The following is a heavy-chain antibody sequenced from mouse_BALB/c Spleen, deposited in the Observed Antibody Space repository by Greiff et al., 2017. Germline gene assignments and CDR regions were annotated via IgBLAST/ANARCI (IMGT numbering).Heavy chain of an antibody. CDR3: ARGYYDYGPSFAY. Sequence: EVKLQESGPGLVKPSQSLSLTCTVTGYSITSDYAWNWIRQFPGNKLEWMGYISYSGSTSYNPSLKSRISITRDTSKNQFFLQLNSVTTEDTATYYCARGYYDYGPSFAYWGQGTLVTVSA. J-gene: IGHJ3*01. CDR1: GYSITSDYA. D-gene: IGHD2-4*01. CDR2: ISYSGST. V-gene: IGHV3-2*02.